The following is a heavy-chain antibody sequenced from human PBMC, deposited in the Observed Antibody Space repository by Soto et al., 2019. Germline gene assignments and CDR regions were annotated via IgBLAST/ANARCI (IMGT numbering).Heavy chain of an antibody. CDR2: ISAYNGNT. J-gene: IGHJ6*02. CDR3: AREKLQLDEWNYYYSGMAF. Sequence: ASVKVSCKASGYTFTSYGISWVRQAPGQGLEWMGWISAYNGNTNYAQKLQGRVTMTADTSTSTAYMELRSLRSDDTAVYYCAREKLQLDEWNYYYSGMAFWGQGTTVTVSS. D-gene: IGHD6-13*01. V-gene: IGHV1-18*04. CDR1: GYTFTSYG.